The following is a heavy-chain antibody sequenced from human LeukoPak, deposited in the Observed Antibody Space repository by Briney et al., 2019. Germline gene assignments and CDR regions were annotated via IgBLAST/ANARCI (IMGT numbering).Heavy chain of an antibody. J-gene: IGHJ4*02. CDR3: ARDHGHDY. CDR1: GFTFSSYA. V-gene: IGHV3-30-3*01. Sequence: GGSLRLSCAASGFTFSSYAMHWVRQAPGKGLEWVAVISYDGSNKYYADSVKGRFTISRDNSKNTLYLQMNSLRAEDAAVYYCARDHGHDYWAREPWSPSPQ. CDR2: ISYDGSNK.